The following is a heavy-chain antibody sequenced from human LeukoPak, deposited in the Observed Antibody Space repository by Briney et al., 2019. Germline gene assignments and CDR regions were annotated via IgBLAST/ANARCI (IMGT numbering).Heavy chain of an antibody. CDR2: IRSSSNYI. CDR3: ARVGWELLFDAFGI. CDR1: GFNFSNYN. J-gene: IGHJ3*02. D-gene: IGHD1-26*01. V-gene: IGHV3-21*01. Sequence: SGGSLRLSCAASGFNFSNYNMNWVRQAPGKGLEWVSSIRSSSNYIYYADLVKGRFTISRDNAKNSLYLQMNSLRAEDTAVYYCARVGWELLFDAFGIWGQWTMVTLSS.